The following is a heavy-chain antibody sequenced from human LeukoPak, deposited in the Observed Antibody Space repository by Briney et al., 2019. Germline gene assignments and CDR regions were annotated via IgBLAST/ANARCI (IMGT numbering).Heavy chain of an antibody. Sequence: GGSLRLSCATSGFSFSSSAMNWVRQAPGKGLEWVSYISSSGSTIYHADSVKGRLTISRDNAKNSLFLQMNSLRAEDTAVYYCARGVEMATIGAFDIWGQGTMVTVSS. CDR3: ARGVEMATIGAFDI. CDR2: ISSSGSTI. D-gene: IGHD5-24*01. J-gene: IGHJ3*02. CDR1: GFSFSSSA. V-gene: IGHV3-48*03.